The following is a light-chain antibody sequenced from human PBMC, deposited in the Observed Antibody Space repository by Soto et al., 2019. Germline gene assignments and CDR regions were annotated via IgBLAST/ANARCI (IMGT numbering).Light chain of an antibody. J-gene: IGLJ2*01. Sequence: QAVVTQPPSASGTPGQRVTISCSGSSSNIGSNTVNWYQQLPGTAPKLLIYSNNQRPSGVPDRFSGSKSGTSASLAISGLQSEDEADYYCAAWDDSRHGLHVVFGGGTKLTVL. CDR3: AAWDDSRHGLHVV. CDR1: SSNIGSNT. V-gene: IGLV1-44*01. CDR2: SNN.